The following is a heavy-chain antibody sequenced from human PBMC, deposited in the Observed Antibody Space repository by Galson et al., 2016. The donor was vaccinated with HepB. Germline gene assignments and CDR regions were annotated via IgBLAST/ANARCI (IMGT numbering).Heavy chain of an antibody. V-gene: IGHV1-69*13. J-gene: IGHJ3*01. Sequence: SVKVSCKASGGTFINYPLNWVRQAPGQGLEWMGGIIPIFGTANYAQRFQGRVTITADESTSTAYMELSSLRSEDTAVFYCERGWDTVTSAYVFNVWGQGTMVTASS. CDR3: ERGWDTVTSAYVFNV. CDR1: GGTFINYP. CDR2: IIPIFGTA. D-gene: IGHD4-17*01.